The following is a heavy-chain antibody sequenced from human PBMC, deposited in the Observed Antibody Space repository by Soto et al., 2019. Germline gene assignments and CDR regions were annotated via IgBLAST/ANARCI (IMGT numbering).Heavy chain of an antibody. Sequence: QVQLVESGGDLVKPGGSLRLSCAASGFTFSDYYMSWIRQAPGEGLEWVSYISSSGTIIYYADSVKGRFTISRDNAKNSLYLHMNTLSAEDTAVYYCAREFRDGAFDVWGQGAMVTVSS. V-gene: IGHV3-11*01. CDR2: ISSSGTII. CDR3: AREFRDGAFDV. J-gene: IGHJ3*01. CDR1: GFTFSDYY.